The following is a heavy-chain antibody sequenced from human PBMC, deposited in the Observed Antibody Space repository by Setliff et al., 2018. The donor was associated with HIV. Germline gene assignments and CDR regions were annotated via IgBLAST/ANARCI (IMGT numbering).Heavy chain of an antibody. Sequence: SETLSLTCTVSGGSISSHFWSWIRQPPGKGLEWIGYIYYSGSTNYNPSLRSRVTTSEDTSKNQFSLRLSSVTAADTAVYYCARRAYYDFWSGFYLSIANRFDSWGQGILVTVSS. CDR2: IYYSGST. V-gene: IGHV4-59*08. J-gene: IGHJ5*01. D-gene: IGHD3-3*01. CDR3: ARRAYYDFWSGFYLSIANRFDS. CDR1: GGSISSHF.